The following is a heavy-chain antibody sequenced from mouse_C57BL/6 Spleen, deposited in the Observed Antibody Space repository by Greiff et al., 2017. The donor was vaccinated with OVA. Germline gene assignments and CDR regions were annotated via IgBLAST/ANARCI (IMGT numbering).Heavy chain of an antibody. CDR1: GYTFTSYW. D-gene: IGHD4-1*01. CDR3: ARGWDGRYFDV. V-gene: IGHV1-61*01. J-gene: IGHJ1*03. Sequence: QVQLQQPGAELVRPGSSVKLSCKASGYTFTSYWMDWVKQRPGQGLEWIGNIYPSDSETHYNQKFKDKATLTVDKSSSTAYMQLSSLTSEDSAVYYCARGWDGRYFDVWGTGTTVTVSS. CDR2: IYPSDSET.